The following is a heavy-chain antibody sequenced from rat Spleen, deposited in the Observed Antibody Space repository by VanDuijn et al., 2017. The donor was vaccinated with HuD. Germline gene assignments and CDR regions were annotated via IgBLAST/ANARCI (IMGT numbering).Heavy chain of an antibody. CDR1: GFTFSNYV. D-gene: IGHD1-11*01. CDR3: TGYGGYSDGY. J-gene: IGHJ2*01. CDR2: ISTGGGNT. Sequence: EVQLVESDGGLVQPGRSLKLSCAASGFTFSNYVMAWVRQAPTKGLEWVASISTGGGNTYYRDSVKGRFTISRDTAQNILYLQMNSPRSEDTATYYCTGYGGYSDGYWGQGVMVTVSS. V-gene: IGHV5S13*01.